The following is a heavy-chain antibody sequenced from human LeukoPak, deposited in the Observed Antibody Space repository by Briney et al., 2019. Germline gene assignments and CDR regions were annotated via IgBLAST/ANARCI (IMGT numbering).Heavy chain of an antibody. J-gene: IGHJ5*02. CDR3: ARSGNAQKIFARTNWFDP. CDR1: GYSFTSYW. CDR2: IYPGDSDT. D-gene: IGHD3-3*01. V-gene: IGHV5-51*01. Sequence: PGESLKISCKGSGYSFTSYWIGWVRPMPGKGLEWMGIIYPGDSDTRYSPSFQGQVTISADKSISTAYLQWSSLKASDTAMYYCARSGNAQKIFARTNWFDPWGQGTLVTVSS.